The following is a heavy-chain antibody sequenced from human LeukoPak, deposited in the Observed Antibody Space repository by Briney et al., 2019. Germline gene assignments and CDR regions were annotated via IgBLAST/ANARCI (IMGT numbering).Heavy chain of an antibody. D-gene: IGHD7-27*01. Sequence: GGSLRLYCAGSGFTLNSDGMHWLPQAPGQGLEGVAFISYDGSNTYYGDSVKGRFTISRDHSKNTLYLQMNSLKSEDTAVYYCAKDGDRGQGTLVTVSS. CDR1: GFTLNSDG. CDR3: AKDGD. V-gene: IGHV3-30*18. CDR2: ISYDGSNT. J-gene: IGHJ4*02.